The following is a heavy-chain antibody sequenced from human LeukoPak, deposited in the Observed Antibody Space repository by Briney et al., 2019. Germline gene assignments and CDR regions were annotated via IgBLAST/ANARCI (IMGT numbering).Heavy chain of an antibody. CDR3: ARPLFPYYYGSGRYNWFDP. Sequence: PGGSLRLSCAASGFTFDDYGMSWIRQPPGKGLEWIGEINHSGSTNYNPSLKSRVTISVDTSKNQFSLKLSSVTAADTAVYYCARPLFPYYYGSGRYNWFDPWGQGTLVTVSS. D-gene: IGHD3-10*01. CDR2: INHSGST. CDR1: GFTFDDYG. V-gene: IGHV4-34*01. J-gene: IGHJ5*02.